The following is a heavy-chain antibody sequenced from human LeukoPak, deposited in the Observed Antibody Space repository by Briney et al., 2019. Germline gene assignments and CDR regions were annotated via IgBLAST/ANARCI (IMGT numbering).Heavy chain of an antibody. CDR1: GGSISSGSYY. V-gene: IGHV4-61*02. CDR2: IYTSGST. Sequence: SETLSLTCTVSGGSISSGSYYWSWIRQPAGKGLEWIGRIYTSGSTNYNPSLKSRVTISVDTSKNQFSLKLGSVTAADTAVYYCARDPSIAVAGIYGMDVWGQGTTVTVSS. CDR3: ARDPSIAVAGIYGMDV. D-gene: IGHD6-19*01. J-gene: IGHJ6*02.